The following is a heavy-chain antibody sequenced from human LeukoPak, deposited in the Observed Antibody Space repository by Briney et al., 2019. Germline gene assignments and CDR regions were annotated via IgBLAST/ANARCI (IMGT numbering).Heavy chain of an antibody. CDR2: IIPILGIA. Sequence: ASVKVSCKASGGTFSSYAISWVRQAPGQGLEWMGRIIPILGIANYAQKLQGRVTITPDKSTSTAYMELSSLRSEDTAVYYCARDGSGGAWFDPWGQGTLVTVSS. V-gene: IGHV1-69*04. CDR3: ARDGSGGAWFDP. J-gene: IGHJ5*02. CDR1: GGTFSSYA. D-gene: IGHD6-19*01.